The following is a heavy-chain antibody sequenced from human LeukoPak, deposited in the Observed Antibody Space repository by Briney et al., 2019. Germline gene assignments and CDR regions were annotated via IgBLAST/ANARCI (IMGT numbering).Heavy chain of an antibody. D-gene: IGHD1-1*01. J-gene: IGHJ4*02. CDR1: GFPFSSHW. CDR2: INQDGSEK. V-gene: IGHV3-7*01. CDR3: ARDLDRDGSTHFDY. Sequence: GGSLRLSCAASGFPFSSHWLSWFRQSPGKGLEWVAHINQDGSEKYYVDSVKGRFTISRDNARNSQYLQMNGLRAEDTAVYYCARDLDRDGSTHFDYWGQGTLVTVSS.